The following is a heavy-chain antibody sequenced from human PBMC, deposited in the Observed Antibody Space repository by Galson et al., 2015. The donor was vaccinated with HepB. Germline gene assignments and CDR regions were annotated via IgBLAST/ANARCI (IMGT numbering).Heavy chain of an antibody. CDR2: IWYDGSNK. D-gene: IGHD6-19*01. Sequence: SLRLSCAASGFTFSSYGMHWVRQAPGKGLEWVAVIWYDGSNKYYADSVKGRFTISRDNSKNTLYLQMNSLRAEDTAVYYCARDHSSGWYRGEFDYWGQGTLVTVSS. CDR3: ARDHSSGWYRGEFDY. J-gene: IGHJ4*02. V-gene: IGHV3-33*08. CDR1: GFTFSSYG.